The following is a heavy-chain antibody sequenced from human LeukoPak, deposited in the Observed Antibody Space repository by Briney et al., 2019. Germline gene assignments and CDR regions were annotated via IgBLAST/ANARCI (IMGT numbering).Heavy chain of an antibody. V-gene: IGHV3-21*01. Sequence: GGSLRLSCAASGFTFSSYSMNWVRQAPGKGLEWVSSISSSSSYIYYADSVKGRFTISRDNAKNSLYLQMNSLRAEDTAVYYCARTQEGIAAAGMDYWGQGTLVTVSS. CDR3: ARTQEGIAAAGMDY. D-gene: IGHD6-13*01. CDR2: ISSSSSYI. CDR1: GFTFSSYS. J-gene: IGHJ4*02.